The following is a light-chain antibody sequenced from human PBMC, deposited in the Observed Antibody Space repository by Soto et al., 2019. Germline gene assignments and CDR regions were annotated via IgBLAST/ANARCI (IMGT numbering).Light chain of an antibody. Sequence: QSALTQPASVSGSPGQSITISCTGTSSDVGAYNYVSWYQQHPGKVPKLMIYDVSDRPSGVSNRFSGSKSGNTASLTISGLQAEDEADYYCSSFTRRNSYVFGTGTTLTVL. CDR2: DVS. CDR3: SSFTRRNSYV. V-gene: IGLV2-14*03. CDR1: SSDVGAYNY. J-gene: IGLJ1*01.